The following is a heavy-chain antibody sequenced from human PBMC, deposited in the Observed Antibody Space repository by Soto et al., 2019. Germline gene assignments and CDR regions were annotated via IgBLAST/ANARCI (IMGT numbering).Heavy chain of an antibody. D-gene: IGHD3-9*01. V-gene: IGHV4-59*12. CDR3: ARDSYDILTGYADAFDI. CDR2: IYYSGST. J-gene: IGHJ3*02. Sequence: SETLSLTCTVSGVSISSYYWSWIRQPPGKGLEWIGYIYYSGSTNYNPSLKSRVTISVDTSKNQFSLKLSSVTAADTAVYYCARDSYDILTGYADAFDIWGQGTMVTVSS. CDR1: GVSISSYY.